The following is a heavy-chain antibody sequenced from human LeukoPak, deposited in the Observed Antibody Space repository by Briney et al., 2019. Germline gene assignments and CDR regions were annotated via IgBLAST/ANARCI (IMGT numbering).Heavy chain of an antibody. V-gene: IGHV3-30-3*01. D-gene: IGHD2-2*01. CDR2: ISYDGSSK. CDR3: ARPAGGYCSTTSCYAWDY. J-gene: IGHJ4*02. Sequence: SCKASGYTFTSYAMHWVRQAPGKGLEWVAVISYDGSSKYYANSVKGRFTISRDNSKNTLYLQMNSLRAEDTAVYYCARPAGGYCSTTSCYAWDYWGQGTLVTVSS. CDR1: GYTFTSYA.